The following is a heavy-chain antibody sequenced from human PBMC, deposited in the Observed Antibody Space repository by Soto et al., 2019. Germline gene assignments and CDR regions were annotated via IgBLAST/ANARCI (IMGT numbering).Heavy chain of an antibody. Sequence: VQLVESGGGLVQPGGSRRLSCVVSGINFDAFAMHWVRQVPGKGLEWVSGINWDSEDIGYADSVKGRFTISRDNANNSMYLQMNSLKAEDTALYYCAKDTAPGFYDANGHRDSWGQGTPVTVSS. J-gene: IGHJ4*02. CDR2: INWDSEDI. CDR1: GINFDAFA. V-gene: IGHV3-9*01. CDR3: AKDTAPGFYDANGHRDS. D-gene: IGHD2-8*01.